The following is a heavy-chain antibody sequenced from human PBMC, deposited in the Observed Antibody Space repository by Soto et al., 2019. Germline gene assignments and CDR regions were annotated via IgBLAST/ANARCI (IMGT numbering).Heavy chain of an antibody. CDR1: GGSISSGDYY. Sequence: QVQLQESGPGLVKPSQTLSLTCTVSGGSISSGDYYWSWIRQPPGKGLEWMGYIYYSGSTYYNPSLQSRVTISVDTYKNQFSLKLSSVTAADTAVYYCASNSYGYLFYDYWGQGTLVTVSS. CDR3: ASNSYGYLFYDY. CDR2: IYYSGST. J-gene: IGHJ4*02. V-gene: IGHV4-30-4*01. D-gene: IGHD5-18*01.